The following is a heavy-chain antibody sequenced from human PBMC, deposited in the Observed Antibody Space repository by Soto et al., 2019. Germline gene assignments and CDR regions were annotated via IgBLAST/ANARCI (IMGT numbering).Heavy chain of an antibody. CDR2: IYYSGST. Sequence: PSETLSLTCTVSGGSISSYYWSWIRQPPGKGLEWIGYIYYSGSTNYNPSLKSRVTISVDTSKNQFSLKLSSVTAADTAVYYCARGGSSGWYLWWFDPWGQGTLVTVSS. D-gene: IGHD6-19*01. CDR3: ARGGSSGWYLWWFDP. CDR1: GGSISSYY. V-gene: IGHV4-59*01. J-gene: IGHJ5*02.